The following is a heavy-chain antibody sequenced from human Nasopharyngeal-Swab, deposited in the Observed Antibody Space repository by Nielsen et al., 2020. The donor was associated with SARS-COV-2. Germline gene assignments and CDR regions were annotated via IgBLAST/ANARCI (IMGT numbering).Heavy chain of an antibody. J-gene: IGHJ4*02. CDR2: INHSGST. CDR3: ARRRGYSGYAYLDY. Sequence: WIRQPPGKGLEWIGEINHSGSTNYNQSLKRRVTISVDTSKNQFSLKLSSVTAADMAVYYCARRRGYSGYAYLDYWGQGTLVTVSS. D-gene: IGHD5-12*01. V-gene: IGHV4-34*01.